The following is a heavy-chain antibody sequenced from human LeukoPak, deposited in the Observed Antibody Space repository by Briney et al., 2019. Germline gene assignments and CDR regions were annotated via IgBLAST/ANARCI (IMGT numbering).Heavy chain of an antibody. CDR3: ARGTHYYNSSGYWDDGGDAFDI. D-gene: IGHD3-22*01. V-gene: IGHV3-7*01. CDR1: GFTFSSYW. CDR2: IKQDGSEK. J-gene: IGHJ3*02. Sequence: SGGSLRLSCAASGFTFSSYWMSWVRQAPGKGLEWVANIKQDGSEKYYVDSVKGRFTISRDNAKNSLYLQMNSLRAEDTAVYYCARGTHYYNSSGYWDDGGDAFDIWGQGTMVTVSS.